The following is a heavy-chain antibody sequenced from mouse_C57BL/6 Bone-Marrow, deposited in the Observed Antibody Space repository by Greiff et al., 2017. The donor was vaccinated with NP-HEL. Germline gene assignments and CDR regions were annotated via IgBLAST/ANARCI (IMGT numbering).Heavy chain of an antibody. J-gene: IGHJ3*01. CDR2: IDPANGDT. CDR1: GFTFTDDY. CDR3: TRYYGSSYVFAY. D-gene: IGHD1-1*01. V-gene: IGHV14-4*01. Sequence: EVQLQQSGAELVRPGASVKLSCTASGFTFTDDYMHWVKQRPEQGLEWIGWIDPANGDTDYDPKFQGKATITVDTSSNTAYLQLSSLTSEDTAVYYCTRYYGSSYVFAYWGQGTLVTVSA.